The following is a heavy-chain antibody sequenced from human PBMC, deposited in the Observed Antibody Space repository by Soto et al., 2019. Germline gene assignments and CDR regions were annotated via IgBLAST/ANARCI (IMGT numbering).Heavy chain of an antibody. D-gene: IGHD3-16*01. Sequence: QVQLVESGGGVVQPGTSLRVSCVGWGCTFRSDVIHWVRQAPGKGLEWVALTSYDGSDKYYGDSVRGRFTISRDNSRNTVDLQMDSLRLEDTALYYCARWGTTGGLDVWGQATLVYVSS. CDR1: GCTFRSDV. V-gene: IGHV3-30*19. J-gene: IGHJ1*01. CDR3: ARWGTTGGLDV. CDR2: TSYDGSDK.